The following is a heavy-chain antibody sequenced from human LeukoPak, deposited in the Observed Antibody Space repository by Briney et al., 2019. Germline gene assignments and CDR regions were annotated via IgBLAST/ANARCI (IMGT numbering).Heavy chain of an antibody. CDR3: ARDGTGRGRYYYYGMDV. V-gene: IGHV1-69*04. Sequence: SVKVSCKASGGTFSSYAISWVRQAPGQGLEWMGRIIPIFGIANYAQKFQGRVTITADKSTSTAYMELSSLRSEDTAVYYCARDGTGRGRYYYYGMDVWGKGTTVTVSS. CDR2: IIPIFGIA. J-gene: IGHJ6*04. D-gene: IGHD3-10*01. CDR1: GGTFSSYA.